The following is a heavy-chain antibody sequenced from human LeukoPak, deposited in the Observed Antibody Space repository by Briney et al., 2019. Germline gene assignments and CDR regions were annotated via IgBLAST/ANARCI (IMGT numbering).Heavy chain of an antibody. J-gene: IGHJ6*03. CDR1: GGSISSYY. CDR3: ARGLGGGYGLLGYYYYMDV. D-gene: IGHD5-12*01. Sequence: SETLSLTCTVSGGSISSYYWSWIRQPPGKGLEWIGYIYYGGSTNYNPSLKSRVTISVDPPKNQFSLKLSSVTAADTAVYYCARGLGGGYGLLGYYYYMDVWGKGTTVTVSS. V-gene: IGHV4-59*01. CDR2: IYYGGST.